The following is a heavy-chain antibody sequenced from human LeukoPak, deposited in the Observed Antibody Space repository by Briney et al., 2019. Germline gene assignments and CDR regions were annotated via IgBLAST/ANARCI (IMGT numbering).Heavy chain of an antibody. D-gene: IGHD6-13*01. Sequence: ASVKVSCKASGYTFTGYYMHWVRQAPGQGLEWMGIINPSGGSTSYAQKFQGRVTMTRDTSTSTVYMELSSLRSEDTAVYYCARELRISSWGLYDAFDIWGQGTMVTVSS. J-gene: IGHJ3*02. CDR2: INPSGGST. CDR1: GYTFTGYY. CDR3: ARELRISSWGLYDAFDI. V-gene: IGHV1-46*01.